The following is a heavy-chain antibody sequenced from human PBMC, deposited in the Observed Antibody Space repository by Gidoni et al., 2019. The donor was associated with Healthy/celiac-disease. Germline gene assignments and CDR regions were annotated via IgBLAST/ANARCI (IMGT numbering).Heavy chain of an antibody. Sequence: EVQLLESGGGLVQPGGSLRLSCAASAFTVSSNYMSWVRQAPGKGLEWVSVSYSGGSTYYADSVKGRFTIYRDNSKNTLYLQMNSRRAEDTAVYYCAMRDGYNLGGDYWGQGTLVTVSS. D-gene: IGHD5-12*01. CDR2: SYSGGST. J-gene: IGHJ4*02. CDR3: AMRDGYNLGGDY. CDR1: AFTVSSNY. V-gene: IGHV3-66*01.